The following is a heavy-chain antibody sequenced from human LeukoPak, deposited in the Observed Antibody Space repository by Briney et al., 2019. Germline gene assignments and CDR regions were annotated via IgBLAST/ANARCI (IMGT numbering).Heavy chain of an antibody. V-gene: IGHV3-74*01. Sequence: GGSLRLSCAASGVTFSTSWMHWVRQAPGKGLEWVARIDSDDSRTIYADSVKGRITISRDDAKNTLYLQMNSLRAEDTAVYFCARLSYWVFEIWGQGTMVTVSS. J-gene: IGHJ3*02. D-gene: IGHD2-21*01. CDR1: GVTFSTSW. CDR3: ARLSYWVFEI. CDR2: IDSDDSRT.